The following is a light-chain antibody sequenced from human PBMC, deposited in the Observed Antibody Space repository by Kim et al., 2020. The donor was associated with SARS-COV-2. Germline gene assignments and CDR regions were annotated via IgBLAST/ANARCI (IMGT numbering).Light chain of an antibody. Sequence: ASVKLTCSLGSEHGIYANAWHPQQPEKGRRYLMQLNCDGSHSKGDGIPDRFSGSSAGAERYLTISSLQSEDEADYYCQTGGTGLGVFGTGTKVTVL. CDR2: LNCDGSH. CDR3: QTGGTGLGV. J-gene: IGLJ1*01. V-gene: IGLV4-69*01. CDR1: SEHGIYA.